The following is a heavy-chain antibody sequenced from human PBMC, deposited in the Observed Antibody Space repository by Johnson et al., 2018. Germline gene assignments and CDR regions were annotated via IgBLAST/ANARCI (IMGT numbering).Heavy chain of an antibody. CDR3: AKPLWFRLSGAFDI. V-gene: IGHV3-33*03. D-gene: IGHD3-16*02. CDR1: GFTFSSYG. CDR2: ISYDGSNK. Sequence: QVQLVQSGGGVVQPGRSLRLSCAASGFTFSSYGMHWVRQAPGKGLEWVAVISYDGSNKYYADSLKGRFTISKDNAKNSLYLQMNSLRAEDTAVYYCAKPLWFRLSGAFDIWGQVTMVTVSS. J-gene: IGHJ3*02.